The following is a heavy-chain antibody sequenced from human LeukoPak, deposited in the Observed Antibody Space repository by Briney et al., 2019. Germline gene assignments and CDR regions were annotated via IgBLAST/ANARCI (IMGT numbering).Heavy chain of an antibody. CDR3: ARDPEGDYPVDY. V-gene: IGHV3-53*01. CDR2: IYSDNT. Sequence: GGSLRLSCTVSGFTVSSNSMSWVRQAPGKGLEWVSFIYSDNTHYSDSVKGRFTISRDNSKNTLYLQMNSLRAEDTAVYYCARDPEGDYPVDYWGQGTLVTVSS. J-gene: IGHJ4*02. CDR1: GFTVSSNS. D-gene: IGHD4-17*01.